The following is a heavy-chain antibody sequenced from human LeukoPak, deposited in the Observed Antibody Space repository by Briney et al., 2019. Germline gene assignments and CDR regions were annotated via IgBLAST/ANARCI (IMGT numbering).Heavy chain of an antibody. J-gene: IGHJ4*02. CDR2: IYSDNT. Sequence: GGSLRLSCAASGFTFSNYEMNWVRQAPGKGLEWVSFIYSDNTHYSDSVKGRFTISRDNSKNTLYLQMNSLRAEDTAVYYCASRTPAAAGTFDDYWGQGTLVTVSS. CDR1: GFTFSNYE. V-gene: IGHV3-66*01. CDR3: ASRTPAAAGTFDDY. D-gene: IGHD6-13*01.